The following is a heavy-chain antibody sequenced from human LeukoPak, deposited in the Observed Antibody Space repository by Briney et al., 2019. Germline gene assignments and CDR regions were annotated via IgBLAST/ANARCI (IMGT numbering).Heavy chain of an antibody. D-gene: IGHD5-18*01. CDR3: ARAKDSYGEDLFDY. V-gene: IGHV4-34*01. CDR2: INHSGST. Sequence: SETLSLTCAVYGGSFSGYYWSWIRQPPGKGLEWIGEINHSGSTNYNPSLKSRLTISVDTSKNQFSLKLSSVTAADTAVYYCARAKDSYGEDLFDYWGQGTLVTVSS. CDR1: GGSFSGYY. J-gene: IGHJ4*02.